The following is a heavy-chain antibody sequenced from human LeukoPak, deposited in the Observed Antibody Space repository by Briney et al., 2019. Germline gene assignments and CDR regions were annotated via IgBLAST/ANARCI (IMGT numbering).Heavy chain of an antibody. CDR2: IIPIFGTA. CDR3: ARAAIVATFGPPFY. CDR1: GGTFSSYA. J-gene: IGHJ4*02. D-gene: IGHD5-12*01. Sequence: GASVKVSCKASGGTFSSYAISWVRQAPGQGLEWMGGIIPIFGTANYAQKFQGRVTITADKSTSTAYMELSSLRSEDTAVYYCARAAIVATFGPPFYWGQGTLVTVSS. V-gene: IGHV1-69*06.